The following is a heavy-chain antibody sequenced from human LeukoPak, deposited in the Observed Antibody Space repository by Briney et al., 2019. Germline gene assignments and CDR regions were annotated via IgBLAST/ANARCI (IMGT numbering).Heavy chain of an antibody. CDR2: ISSSSSYI. CDR3: AGEDEWLREENAFDI. Sequence: GGSLRLSCAASGFTFSSYSMNWVRQAPGKGLEWVSSISSSSSYIYYADSVKGRFTISRDNAKNPLYLQMNSLRAEDTAVYYCAGEDEWLREENAFDIWGQGTMVTVSS. CDR1: GFTFSSYS. V-gene: IGHV3-21*01. J-gene: IGHJ3*02. D-gene: IGHD5-12*01.